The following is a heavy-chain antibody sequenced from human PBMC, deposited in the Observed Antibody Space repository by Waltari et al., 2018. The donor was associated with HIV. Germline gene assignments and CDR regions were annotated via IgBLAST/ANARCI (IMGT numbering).Heavy chain of an antibody. Sequence: GLVKPSETLSLTCSVSGDSVSSGSYYWSWMRQPPGKGLEWIGNIDYTGRANYNPSLKTRVTISVDTSKNHFSLKLTSVTAGDTAIYYCARIEASAGLRFDRWGQGSLVTVSS. CDR2: IDYTGRA. V-gene: IGHV4-61*03. CDR1: GDSVSSGSYY. D-gene: IGHD6-13*01. CDR3: ARIEASAGLRFDR. J-gene: IGHJ5*02.